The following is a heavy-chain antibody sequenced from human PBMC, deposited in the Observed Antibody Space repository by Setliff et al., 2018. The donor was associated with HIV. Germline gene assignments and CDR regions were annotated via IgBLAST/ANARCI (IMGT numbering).Heavy chain of an antibody. CDR3: ARPLEDRSGWFVTVGSFNY. Sequence: PGGSLRLSCTASMSWVRQAPGKGLEWVANIDQEGGKTYYLGSVKGRFTISRDNAKNSLYLQMSNVTAEDTAVYYCARPLEDRSGWFVTVGSFNYWGQGTQVTVSS. D-gene: IGHD6-19*01. CDR2: IDQEGGKT. V-gene: IGHV3-7*03. J-gene: IGHJ4*02.